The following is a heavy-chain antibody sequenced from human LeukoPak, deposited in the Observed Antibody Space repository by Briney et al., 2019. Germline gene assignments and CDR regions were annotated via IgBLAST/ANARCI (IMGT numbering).Heavy chain of an antibody. CDR3: AKDSSGYHRLGMDV. J-gene: IGHJ6*02. D-gene: IGHD3-22*01. Sequence: GGSLRLSCAASGFTFDDYAMHWVRQAPGKGLEWVSGISWNSGSIGYADSVKGRFTISRDNAKNSLYLQMNSLRAEDTALYYCAKDSSGYHRLGMDVWGQGTTVTVSS. V-gene: IGHV3-9*01. CDR2: ISWNSGSI. CDR1: GFTFDDYA.